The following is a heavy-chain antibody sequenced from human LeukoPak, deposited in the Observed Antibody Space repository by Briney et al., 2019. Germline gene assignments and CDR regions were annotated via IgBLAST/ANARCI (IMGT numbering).Heavy chain of an antibody. CDR1: GGSISSYY. D-gene: IGHD3-22*01. CDR3: ARASSGYPRLYYYYYMDV. J-gene: IGHJ6*03. V-gene: IGHV4-59*01. Sequence: SETLSLTCIVSGGSISSYYWSWIRQPPGKGLEWIGYIYYSGSTNYNPSLKSRVTTSVDTSKNQFSLKLSSVTAADTAVYYCARASSGYPRLYYYYYMDVWGRGTTVTVSS. CDR2: IYYSGST.